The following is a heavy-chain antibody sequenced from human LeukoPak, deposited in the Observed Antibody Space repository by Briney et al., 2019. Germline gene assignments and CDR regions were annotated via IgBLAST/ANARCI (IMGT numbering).Heavy chain of an antibody. Sequence: SETLSLTCTVSGGSISSYYWSWIWQPPGKGLEWIGYIYYSGSTNYNPSLKSRVTISVDTSKNQFSLKLSSVTAADTAVYYCARAQPYSSGWYYFDYWGQGTLVTVSS. CDR3: ARAQPYSSGWYYFDY. V-gene: IGHV4-59*01. CDR1: GGSISSYY. D-gene: IGHD6-19*01. CDR2: IYYSGST. J-gene: IGHJ4*02.